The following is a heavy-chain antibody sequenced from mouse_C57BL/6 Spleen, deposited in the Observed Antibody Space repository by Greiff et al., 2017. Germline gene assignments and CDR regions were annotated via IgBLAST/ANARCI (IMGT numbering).Heavy chain of an antibody. Sequence: VQLQESGAELARPGASVKMSCKASGYTFTSYWITWVKQRPGQGLEWIGDIYSGSGSTNYNEKFKSKATLTVDTSSSTAYMQVSSLTSEDSAVYYCARSDYYGFYLDDGGQGTTLTVSS. CDR2: IYSGSGST. D-gene: IGHD1-1*01. CDR1: GYTFTSYW. V-gene: IGHV1-55*01. CDR3: ARSDYYGFYLDD. J-gene: IGHJ2*01.